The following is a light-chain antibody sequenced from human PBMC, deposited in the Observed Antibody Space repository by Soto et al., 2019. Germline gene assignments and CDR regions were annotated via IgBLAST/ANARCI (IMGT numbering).Light chain of an antibody. J-gene: IGKJ4*01. CDR2: GTS. CDR1: QNVTSN. V-gene: IGKV3-15*01. Sequence: EIVMTQSPDTLSVSPGDRVTLSCRASQNVTSNLAWYQQRVGQAPTLLIYGTSTRATGIPARFSGSGSGTEFALTISSLQSEDFAVYYCQQYDNWPPLTFGGGTKVEI. CDR3: QQYDNWPPLT.